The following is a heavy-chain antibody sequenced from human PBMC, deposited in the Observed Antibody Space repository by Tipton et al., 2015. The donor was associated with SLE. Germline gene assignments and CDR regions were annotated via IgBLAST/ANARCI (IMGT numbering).Heavy chain of an antibody. J-gene: IGHJ3*02. D-gene: IGHD5-24*01. Sequence: LSLTCTVSGFSFSSYYWSWIRQPPGKGLEWIGYVYYRGSTNYNPSLRGRITTSVDTPKNQFSLKLTSGTAADTAVYYCARHRWRWNDAFDIWGQGTMVTVSS. CDR3: ARHRWRWNDAFDI. V-gene: IGHV4-59*08. CDR1: GFSFSSYY. CDR2: VYYRGST.